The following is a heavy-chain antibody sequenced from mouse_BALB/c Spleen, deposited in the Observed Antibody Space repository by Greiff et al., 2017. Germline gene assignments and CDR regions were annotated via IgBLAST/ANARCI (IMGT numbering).Heavy chain of an antibody. D-gene: IGHD1-1*01. Sequence: QVQLQQPGAELVKPGASVKLSCKASGYTFTSYYMYWVKQRPGQGLEWIGGINPSNGGTNFNEKFKSKATLTVDKSSSTAYMQLSSLTSEDSEVYYCTTTVVASYWYFDVWGAGTTVTVSS. V-gene: IGHV1S81*02. CDR2: INPSNGGT. CDR1: GYTFTSYY. J-gene: IGHJ1*01. CDR3: TTTVVASYWYFDV.